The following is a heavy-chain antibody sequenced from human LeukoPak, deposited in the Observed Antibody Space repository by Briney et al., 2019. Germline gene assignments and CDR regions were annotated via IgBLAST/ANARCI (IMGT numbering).Heavy chain of an antibody. CDR2: IKSKTDGGTT. CDR1: GFTLSIAW. CDR3: TTEDGYYYYGMDV. D-gene: IGHD5-24*01. J-gene: IGHJ6*02. V-gene: IGHV3-15*01. Sequence: GGSLTLSCAASGFTLSIAWVSWVRQAPGEGLEWVGRIKSKTDGGTTDYAAPVKGRFTISRDDSKNTLYLQMNSLKTEDTAVYYCTTEDGYYYYGMDVWGQGTTVTVSS.